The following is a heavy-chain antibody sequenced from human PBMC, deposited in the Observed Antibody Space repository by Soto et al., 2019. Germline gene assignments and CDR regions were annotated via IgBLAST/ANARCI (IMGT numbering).Heavy chain of an antibody. Sequence: SETLSLTCAVSGGSISSSNWWSWVRQPPGKGLEWIGEIYHSGSTNYNPSLKSRVTISVDKSKNQFSLKLSSVTAADTAVYYCARDPDDYSNYFDYWGQGTLVTVSS. CDR2: IYHSGST. CDR1: GGSISSSNW. J-gene: IGHJ4*02. V-gene: IGHV4-4*02. D-gene: IGHD4-4*01. CDR3: ARDPDDYSNYFDY.